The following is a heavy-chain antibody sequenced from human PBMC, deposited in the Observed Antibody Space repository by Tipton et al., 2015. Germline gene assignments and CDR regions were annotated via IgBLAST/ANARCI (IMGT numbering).Heavy chain of an antibody. V-gene: IGHV4-4*07. CDR1: GDSMSSSY. D-gene: IGHD5-18*01. CDR2: IYTSGNT. J-gene: IGHJ3*02. CDR3: ARHRDRDMVYTFEI. Sequence: TLSLTCTVSGDSMSSSYWSWIRQPAGKGLEWIGRIYTSGNTMYNPSLKSRVTMSVDTPKNQLSLKVTSVTAADTAVYYCARHRDRDMVYTFEIWGQGTRVTVSS.